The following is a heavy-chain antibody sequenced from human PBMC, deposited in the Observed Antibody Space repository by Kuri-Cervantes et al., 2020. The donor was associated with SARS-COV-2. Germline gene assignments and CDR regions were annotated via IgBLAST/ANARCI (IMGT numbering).Heavy chain of an antibody. CDR1: GGSISSSSYY. J-gene: IGHJ4*02. D-gene: IGHD6-19*01. CDR2: IYHSGST. Sequence: SETLSLTCTVSGGSISSSSYYWGWIRQPPGKGLEWIGEIYHSGSTNYNPSLKSRVTISVDKSKNQFSLKLSSVTAADTAVYYCARVAVAATIFGDYWGQGNMVTVSS. V-gene: IGHV4-39*07. CDR3: ARVAVAATIFGDY.